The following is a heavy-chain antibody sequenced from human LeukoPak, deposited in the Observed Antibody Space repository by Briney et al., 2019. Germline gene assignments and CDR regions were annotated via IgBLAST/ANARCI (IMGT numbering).Heavy chain of an antibody. D-gene: IGHD4-17*01. CDR2: IYYSGST. Sequence: PSETLSLTCTVSGGSISSYYWSWIRQPPGKGLEWIGYIYYSGSTNYNPSLKGRVTISVVTSKNQFSLKLSSVTAADTAVYYCARVAYGDYVVGWGQGTLVTVSS. CDR3: ARVAYGDYVVG. J-gene: IGHJ4*02. CDR1: GGSISSYY. V-gene: IGHV4-59*01.